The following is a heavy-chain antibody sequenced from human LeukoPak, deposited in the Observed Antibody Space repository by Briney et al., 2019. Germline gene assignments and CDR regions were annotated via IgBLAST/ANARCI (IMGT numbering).Heavy chain of an antibody. CDR3: ARYIRSGDYYMDV. D-gene: IGHD3-3*01. J-gene: IGHJ6*03. V-gene: IGHV4-59*11. CDR1: GGSISGHY. Sequence: SETLSLTCSVSGGSISGHYWSWIRQPPGKGLEWIGYIYYSGSNNYNLSLKSRVTISVDTSKNQFSLKLSSVTAADTAVYYCARYIRSGDYYMDVWGKGNTVTVSS. CDR2: IYYSGSN.